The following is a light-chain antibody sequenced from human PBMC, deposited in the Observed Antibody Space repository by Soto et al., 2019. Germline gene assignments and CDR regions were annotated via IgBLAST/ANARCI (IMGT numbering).Light chain of an antibody. Sequence: DIQMTQSPSSLSASVGDRVTITCRASQSLRSYLNWYQQKPGKAPKLLIYAASSLQSGVPSRFSGSGSGTAFSLTISSLQPEDFATYDDQQSYSTPYTFGQGTKLEIK. J-gene: IGKJ2*01. CDR2: AAS. CDR3: QQSYSTPYT. CDR1: QSLRSY. V-gene: IGKV1-39*01.